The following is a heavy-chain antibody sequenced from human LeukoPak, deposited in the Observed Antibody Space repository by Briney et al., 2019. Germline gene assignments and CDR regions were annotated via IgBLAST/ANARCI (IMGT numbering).Heavy chain of an antibody. CDR3: AEDCPADGYNCF. CDR2: ISRSGEST. J-gene: IGHJ4*02. CDR1: GFTFSGFA. Sequence: GGSLRLSCAASGFTFSGFAMSWIRQAPGKGLEWVSSISRSGESTFYADSVRGRFTISRDNSKNTVSLQMESLRAEDTALYYCAEDCPADGYNCFWGQGTLVTVSS. D-gene: IGHD5-24*01. V-gene: IGHV3-23*01.